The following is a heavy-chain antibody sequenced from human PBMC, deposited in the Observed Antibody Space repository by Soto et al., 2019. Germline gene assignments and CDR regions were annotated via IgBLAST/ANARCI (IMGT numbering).Heavy chain of an antibody. CDR3: ARHVWLES. CDR1: GFNVSSNS. J-gene: IGHJ5*01. Sequence: GGSLRLSCAASGFNVSSNSMNWVRQAPGKGLEWLSLIHSDANTKYAGSVKGRFTVSRDSSENKFYLQMNSLRAEDTAVYYCARHVWLESWGQGTLVTVSS. V-gene: IGHV3-53*01. CDR2: IHSDANT.